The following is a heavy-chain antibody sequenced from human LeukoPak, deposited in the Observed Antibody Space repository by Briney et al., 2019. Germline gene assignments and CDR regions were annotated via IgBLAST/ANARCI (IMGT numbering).Heavy chain of an antibody. CDR1: GGSISSYY. J-gene: IGHJ6*03. D-gene: IGHD3-3*01. V-gene: IGHV4-59*01. CDR3: ARLTGDLWSTPTFYYYMDV. CDR2: IYYSGST. Sequence: SETLSLTCTVSGGSISSYYWSWVRQPPGKGLEWIGYIYYSGSTNYNPSLKSRVTISVDTSKNQFSLKLSSVTAADTGVCYCARLTGDLWSTPTFYYYMDVWGKGTTVTVSS.